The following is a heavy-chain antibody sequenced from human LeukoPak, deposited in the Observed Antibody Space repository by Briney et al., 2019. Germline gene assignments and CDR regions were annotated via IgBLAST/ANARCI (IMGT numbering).Heavy chain of an antibody. D-gene: IGHD3-10*01. CDR1: GGSISSYY. J-gene: IGHJ4*02. Sequence: SETLSLTCTVSGGSISSYYWSWIRQPAGKGLEWIGRIYTRGSTNYNPSLKSRVTMSVDTSKNQFSLKLSSVTAADTAVYYCARDQPGHYYGSGSYYIIDYWGQGTLVTVSS. CDR3: ARDQPGHYYGSGSYYIIDY. CDR2: IYTRGST. V-gene: IGHV4-4*07.